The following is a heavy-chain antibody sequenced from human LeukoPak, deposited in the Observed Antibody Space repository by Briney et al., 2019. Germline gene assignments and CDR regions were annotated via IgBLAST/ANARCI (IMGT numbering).Heavy chain of an antibody. Sequence: ASVKVSCKASGYTFTSYYMHWVRQAPGQGGEWMGIINASGGSTSYAQKLQGRVTMTRDMSTSTVYMELSSLRSEDTAVYYCARVATTGAIDYWGQGTLVTVSS. J-gene: IGHJ4*02. CDR3: ARVATTGAIDY. D-gene: IGHD1-7*01. V-gene: IGHV1-46*01. CDR2: INASGGST. CDR1: GYTFTSYY.